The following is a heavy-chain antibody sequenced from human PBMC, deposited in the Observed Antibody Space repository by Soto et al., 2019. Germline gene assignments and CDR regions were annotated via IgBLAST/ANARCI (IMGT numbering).Heavy chain of an antibody. Sequence: EVQLLESGGRLVQPGGSLRLSCAASGFSFSIYAMNWVRQAPGKGLEWVSGISGGGGRTYHADSVKGRFTISRDNSKNTLYMQMNSLRAADTAVYYCAKDPTSYDSSAQFDSWGQGTLVTVSS. J-gene: IGHJ4*02. D-gene: IGHD3-22*01. CDR1: GFSFSIYA. CDR3: AKDPTSYDSSAQFDS. CDR2: ISGGGGRT. V-gene: IGHV3-23*01.